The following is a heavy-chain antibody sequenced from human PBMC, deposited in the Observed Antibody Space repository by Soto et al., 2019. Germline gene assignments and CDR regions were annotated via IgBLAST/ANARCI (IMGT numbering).Heavy chain of an antibody. CDR2: IDYSDIS. CDR1: GGTVSSSV. Sequence: PSGTMSLACTACGGTVSSSVGPWFWKTPAKGLEWIEYIDYSDISKYNPSLKRRITVSVDTVNNQFSLKLSSVTAADAAVYYCERDPLSETRDRGWFDGMDIWGQGTMVTVSS. D-gene: IGHD6-19*01. V-gene: IGHV4-59*02. J-gene: IGHJ6*02. CDR3: ERDPLSETRDRGWFDGMDI.